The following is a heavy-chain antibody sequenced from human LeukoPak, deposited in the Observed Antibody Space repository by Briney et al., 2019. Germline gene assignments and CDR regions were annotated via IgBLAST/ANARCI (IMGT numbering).Heavy chain of an antibody. CDR1: GGSISSGGYS. D-gene: IGHD2-2*01. J-gene: IGHJ1*01. V-gene: IGHV4-30-2*01. CDR2: INHSGST. Sequence: PSQTLSLTCAVSGGSISSGGYSWSWIRQPPGKGLEWIGEINHSGSTNYNPSLKSRVTISVDTSENQFSLKLSSVTAADTAVYYCARSGYCSSTSCYRGYFQHWGQGTLVTVSS. CDR3: ARSGYCSSTSCYRGYFQH.